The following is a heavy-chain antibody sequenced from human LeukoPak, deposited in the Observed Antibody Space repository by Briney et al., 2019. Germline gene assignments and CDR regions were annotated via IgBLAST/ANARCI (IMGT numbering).Heavy chain of an antibody. J-gene: IGHJ3*02. CDR2: IYYSGST. CDR1: GYSISSGYY. D-gene: IGHD3-22*01. CDR3: ASPHDSSANDAFDI. V-gene: IGHV4-38-2*02. Sequence: SETLSLTCTVSGYSISSGYYWGWIRQPPGKGLEWIGSIYYSGSTYYNPSLKSRVTISVDTSKNQFSLKLSSVTAADTAVYYCASPHDSSANDAFDIWGQGTMVTVSS.